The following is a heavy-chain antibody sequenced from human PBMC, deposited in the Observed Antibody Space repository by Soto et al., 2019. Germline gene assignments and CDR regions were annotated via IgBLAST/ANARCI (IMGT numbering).Heavy chain of an antibody. J-gene: IGHJ4*02. CDR3: ASGAYYYDSSGYYYY. V-gene: IGHV3-21*01. D-gene: IGHD3-22*01. CDR1: GFTFTSFS. Sequence: PGVSLRLSSETSGFTFTSFSMNWVRQAPGKGLEWVSSFSSSSSYIYYADSVKGRFTISRDNAKNSLYLQMNSLRAEDTAVYYCASGAYYYDSSGYYYYWGQGT. CDR2: FSSSSSYI.